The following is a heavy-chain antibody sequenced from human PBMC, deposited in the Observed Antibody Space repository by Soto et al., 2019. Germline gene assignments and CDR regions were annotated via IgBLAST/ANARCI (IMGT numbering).Heavy chain of an antibody. CDR1: GYTFTSYG. CDR3: ARDRRDSGYDSGFYFDH. D-gene: IGHD5-12*01. V-gene: IGHV1-18*04. CDR2: INTYNGNT. Sequence: VQLVQSGTEVKKPGASVKVSCRTSGYTFTSYGISWVRQAPGQGLEWMGWINTYNGNTNYAQNLQDRVTMTTDTSTNTAFMDLRSLRSDDTAVYYCARDRRDSGYDSGFYFDHWGQGSLVTVSS. J-gene: IGHJ4*02.